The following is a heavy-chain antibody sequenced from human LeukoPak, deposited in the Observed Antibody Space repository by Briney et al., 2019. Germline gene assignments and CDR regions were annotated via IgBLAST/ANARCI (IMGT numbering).Heavy chain of an antibody. D-gene: IGHD2-21*01. CDR2: NNPSGGST. V-gene: IGHV1-46*01. J-gene: IGHJ5*02. Sequence: GASVKVSCKASGYTFTSYFMHWVRQAPGQGLEWMGINNPSGGSTSYAQKFQGRVTMTRDTSTSTVYMELSSLRSEDTAVYYCARAITLPMFDPWGQGTPVTASS. CDR1: GYTFTSYF. CDR3: ARAITLPMFDP.